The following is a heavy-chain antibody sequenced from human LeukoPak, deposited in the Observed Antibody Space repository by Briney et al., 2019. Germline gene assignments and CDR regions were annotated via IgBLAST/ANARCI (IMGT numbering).Heavy chain of an antibody. CDR3: ARKRHDFWSGHMDV. J-gene: IGHJ6*03. CDR1: GGTFSSYA. D-gene: IGHD3-3*01. Sequence: ASVKVSCKASGGTFSSYAISWVRQAPGQGLEWMGWINPNSGGTNYAQKFQGRVTMTRDTSISTAYMELSRLRSDDTAVYYCARKRHDFWSGHMDVWGKGTTVTVSS. CDR2: INPNSGGT. V-gene: IGHV1-2*02.